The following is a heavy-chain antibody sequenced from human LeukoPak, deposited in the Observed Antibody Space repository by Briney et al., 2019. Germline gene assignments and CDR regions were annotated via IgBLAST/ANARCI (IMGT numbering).Heavy chain of an antibody. Sequence: GGSLRLSCAASGFTFNNYAMSWVRQPPGKVLEWVSAITGSGGDTYHADSVKGRFTISRDNSKNTLYLQMNSLRAVDTAVYYCAKGSRDSRPYYFDFWGQGTLVTISS. CDR1: GFTFNNYA. CDR2: ITGSGGDT. V-gene: IGHV3-23*01. D-gene: IGHD3-10*01. J-gene: IGHJ4*02. CDR3: AKGSRDSRPYYFDF.